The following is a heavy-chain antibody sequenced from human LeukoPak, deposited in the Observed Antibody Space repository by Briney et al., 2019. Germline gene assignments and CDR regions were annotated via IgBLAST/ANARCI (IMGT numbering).Heavy chain of an antibody. CDR2: IHHSASP. CDR1: GASITSNW. Sequence: SETLSLTCAVSGASITSNWWSWVRQSPGKGLEWLGQIHHSASPNYNPSLKSRVTLSLHKSHNQFSLKVTSVTAADTAVYYCARHIGILGKWGFDYWGQGTLVTVSS. V-gene: IGHV4-4*02. CDR3: ARHIGILGKWGFDY. J-gene: IGHJ4*02. D-gene: IGHD2/OR15-2a*01.